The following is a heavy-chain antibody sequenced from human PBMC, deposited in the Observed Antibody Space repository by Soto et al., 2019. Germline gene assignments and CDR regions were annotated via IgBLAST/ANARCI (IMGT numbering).Heavy chain of an antibody. Sequence: SETLSLTCSVSGGSMSEYFWSWIRQSPGKGLEWIGYIYYLGSTDYNPSLKSRVTVSVDTSKRQFSLRLTSVTAADTAVYYCARDGYDGSGSPYPAYWGPGTQVTVSS. D-gene: IGHD3-10*01. V-gene: IGHV4-59*01. CDR2: IYYLGST. J-gene: IGHJ4*02. CDR3: ARDGYDGSGSPYPAY. CDR1: GGSMSEYF.